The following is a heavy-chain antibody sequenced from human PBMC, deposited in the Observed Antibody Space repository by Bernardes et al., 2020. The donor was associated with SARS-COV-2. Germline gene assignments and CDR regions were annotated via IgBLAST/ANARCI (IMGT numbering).Heavy chain of an antibody. D-gene: IGHD1-7*01. CDR1: GFTFASYT. J-gene: IGHJ4*02. Sequence: GGSLRLSCAVSGFTFASYTMSWVRQAPGKGLDWFSSISGSGGITYYADSVKGRFTISRDNSKNTLYLQMNSLRAEDTAVYYCAKDRNNWNYYDYWGQGTLVTVSS. V-gene: IGHV3-23*01. CDR3: AKDRNNWNYYDY. CDR2: ISGSGGIT.